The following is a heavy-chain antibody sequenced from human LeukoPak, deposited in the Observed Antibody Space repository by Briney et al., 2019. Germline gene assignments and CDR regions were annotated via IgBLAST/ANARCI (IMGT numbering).Heavy chain of an antibody. D-gene: IGHD2-2*01. CDR2: INPNSGGT. CDR3: ARGTIVVVPAATPFDY. Sequence: ASVKVSCKASGYTFTGYYMHWVRQAPGQGLEWMGWINPNSGGTNYAQKFQGRVTMTRDTSISTAYMELSRLRSDDTAVYYCARGTIVVVPAATPFDYWGQGTLVTVSS. CDR1: GYTFTGYY. J-gene: IGHJ4*02. V-gene: IGHV1-2*02.